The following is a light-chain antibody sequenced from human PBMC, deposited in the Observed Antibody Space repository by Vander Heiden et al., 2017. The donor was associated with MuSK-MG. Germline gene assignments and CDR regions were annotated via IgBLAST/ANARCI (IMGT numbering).Light chain of an antibody. V-gene: IGLV2-11*01. CDR1: SSDVGGYNY. CDR2: DIS. J-gene: IGLJ3*02. Sequence: QSALTQPRAVSGSPGQSVTISCTGTSSDVGGYNYVSWYQQHPGKAPKLMIYDISKRPSGVTDRFSGSKSGNTASLTISGLQAEDEADDYCCSYAGSYLWVFGGGTKLTVL. CDR3: CSYAGSYLWV.